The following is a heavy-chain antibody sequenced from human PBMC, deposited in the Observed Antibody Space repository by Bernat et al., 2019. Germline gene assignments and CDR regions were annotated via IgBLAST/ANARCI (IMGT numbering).Heavy chain of an antibody. D-gene: IGHD3-3*01. Sequence: EVQLLESGGGLVQPGGSLRLSCAASGFTFSSYAMSWVRQAPGKGLEWVSAISGSGGSTYYADSVKGRFTISRDNSKNTLYLQMNSLRAEDTAVYYCAKDNYDFWGGYPAFDIWGQGTMVNVSS. V-gene: IGHV3-23*01. CDR2: ISGSGGST. CDR3: AKDNYDFWGGYPAFDI. CDR1: GFTFSSYA. J-gene: IGHJ3*02.